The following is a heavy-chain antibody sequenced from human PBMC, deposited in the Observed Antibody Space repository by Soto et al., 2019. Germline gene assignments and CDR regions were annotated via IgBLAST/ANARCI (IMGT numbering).Heavy chain of an antibody. Sequence: GGSLRLSCAASGFTFSSYAMSWVRQATGKGLEWVSAISGSGGSTYNADSVKGRFTISRDNSKNTLYLQMNSLRAEDTAVYYCAKAPFCSGGSCYSQFQHWGQGTLVTVSS. J-gene: IGHJ1*01. D-gene: IGHD2-15*01. V-gene: IGHV3-23*01. CDR1: GFTFSSYA. CDR2: ISGSGGST. CDR3: AKAPFCSGGSCYSQFQH.